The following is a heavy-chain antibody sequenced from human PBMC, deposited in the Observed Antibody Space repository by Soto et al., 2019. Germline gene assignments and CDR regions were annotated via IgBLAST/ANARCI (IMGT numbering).Heavy chain of an antibody. D-gene: IGHD3-22*01. J-gene: IGHJ4*02. CDR1: GGSISSGGYY. V-gene: IGHV4-31*03. CDR3: AREHVNYYDSSGFFDY. Sequence: SETLSLTCTVSGGSISSGGYYWSWIRQHPGKGLEWIGYIYYSGSTYYNPSLKSRVTISVDTSKNQFSLKLSSVTAADTAVYYCAREHVNYYDSSGFFDYWGQGTLVTVSS. CDR2: IYYSGST.